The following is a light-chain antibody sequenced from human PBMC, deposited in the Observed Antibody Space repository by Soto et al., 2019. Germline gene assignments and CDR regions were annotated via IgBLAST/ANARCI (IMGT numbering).Light chain of an antibody. V-gene: IGKV1-12*01. CDR2: AXS. J-gene: IGKJ1*01. CDR1: PTISVW. Sequence: IHMTQSPSTLSGSVGDRVTITXRARPTISVWFAWYQRQPGXAPKXXXDAXSSLQRGGPSRLSGSGSGTDFTLTISSLQPEDFANYYCQHAKNVTWTFGQGTKVDIK. CDR3: QHAKNVTWT.